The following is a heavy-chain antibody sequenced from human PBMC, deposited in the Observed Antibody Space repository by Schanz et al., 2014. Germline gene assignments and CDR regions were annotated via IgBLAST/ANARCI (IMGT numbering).Heavy chain of an antibody. V-gene: IGHV3-48*01. Sequence: EVHLVESGGGLVQPGGSLRLSCAASGITFSSHSFNWVRQAPGKGLEWISYITYNGGTIYYADSVKGRFTISRDNAKNSLYLQRNSLRAEDTALYCCARERRNADLDYWGQGTLVTVSS. D-gene: IGHD1-1*01. CDR3: ARERRNADLDY. CDR1: GITFSSHS. CDR2: ITYNGGTI. J-gene: IGHJ4*02.